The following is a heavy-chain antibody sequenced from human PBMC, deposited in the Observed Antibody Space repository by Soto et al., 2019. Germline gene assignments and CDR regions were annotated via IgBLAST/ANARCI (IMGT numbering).Heavy chain of an antibody. CDR2: IYHSGST. D-gene: IGHD6-19*01. V-gene: IGHV4-30-2*01. CDR1: GGSISSGGYS. J-gene: IGHJ5*02. Sequence: PSETLSLTCAVSGGSISSGGYSWSWIRQPPGKGLEWIGYIYHSGSTYYNPSLKSRVTISVDRSKNQFSLKLSSVTAADTAVYYCARATLTWSSGWYRNWFDPWGQGTLVTVSS. CDR3: ARATLTWSSGWYRNWFDP.